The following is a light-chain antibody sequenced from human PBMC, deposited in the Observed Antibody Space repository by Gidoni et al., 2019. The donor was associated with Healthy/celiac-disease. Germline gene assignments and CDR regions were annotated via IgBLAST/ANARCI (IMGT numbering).Light chain of an antibody. CDR1: QSVSSN. CDR2: GAT. Sequence: IVLTQSPATLSLSPAERATLSFRASQSVSSNLAWYQKKPGQAPRLLIHGATTRATGIPARFSGSGSGTEFNLTISSLQSEDYAVYYCQQYNNWPRRTFGQGTKVEIK. CDR3: QQYNNWPRRT. V-gene: IGKV3-15*01. J-gene: IGKJ1*01.